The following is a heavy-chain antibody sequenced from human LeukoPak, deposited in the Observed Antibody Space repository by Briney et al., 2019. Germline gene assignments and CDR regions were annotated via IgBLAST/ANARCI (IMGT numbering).Heavy chain of an antibody. J-gene: IGHJ4*02. CDR3: ASGCSSTSCYDY. CDR2: ISSSGSTI. Sequence: GGSLRLSCAASGLTFRSYEITWVRKAPGKGLGWFSYISSSGSTIYYADSVKGRFTISRDNAKNSLYLQMNSLRAEDTAVYYCASGCSSTSCYDYWGQGTLVTVSS. D-gene: IGHD2-2*01. V-gene: IGHV3-48*03. CDR1: GLTFRSYE.